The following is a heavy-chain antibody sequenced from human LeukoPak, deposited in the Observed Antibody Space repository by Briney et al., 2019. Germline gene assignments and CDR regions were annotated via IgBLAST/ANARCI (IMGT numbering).Heavy chain of an antibody. Sequence: GASVKVSCKASGYTFTSYGISWVRQAPGQGLEWMGWISPYSGNTNYAQKLQDRVTMTTDTSTSTAYMELRSLRSDDTAVYYCARDGTWGRYYYDSTGYDYYFDYWGQGTLVTVSS. J-gene: IGHJ4*02. V-gene: IGHV1-18*01. D-gene: IGHD3-22*01. CDR1: GYTFTSYG. CDR3: ARDGTWGRYYYDSTGYDYYFDY. CDR2: ISPYSGNT.